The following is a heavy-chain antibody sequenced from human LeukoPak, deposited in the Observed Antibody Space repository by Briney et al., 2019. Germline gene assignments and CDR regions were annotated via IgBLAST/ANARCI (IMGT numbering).Heavy chain of an antibody. D-gene: IGHD3-22*01. V-gene: IGHV3-9*01. CDR1: GFTFHDYA. Sequence: GWSMRLSGAASGFTFHDYAVLWVRQAPLKVLERGSGISWHSRSICYADFVKGRFTICRDNAKNSLYLQMNSLRAEDPALYYCPKDTWDSSGYLSLWVQGTLVTVSS. CDR3: PKDTWDSSGYLSL. J-gene: IGHJ4*02. CDR2: ISWHSRSI.